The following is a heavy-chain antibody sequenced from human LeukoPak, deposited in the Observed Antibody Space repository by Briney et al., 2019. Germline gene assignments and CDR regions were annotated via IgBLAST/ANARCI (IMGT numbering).Heavy chain of an antibody. J-gene: IGHJ5*02. V-gene: IGHV4-39*07. CDR1: GGSISSSSYY. D-gene: IGHD6-13*01. Sequence: PSETLSLTCTVSGGSISSSSYYWGWIRQPPGKGLEWIGSIYYSGSTYYNPSLKSRVTILVDTSKNQFSLKLSSVTAADTAVYYCAREASSSWGGWFDPWGQGTLVTVSS. CDR2: IYYSGST. CDR3: AREASSSWGGWFDP.